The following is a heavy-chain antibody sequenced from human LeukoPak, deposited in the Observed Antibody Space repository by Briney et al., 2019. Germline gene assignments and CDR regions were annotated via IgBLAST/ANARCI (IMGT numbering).Heavy chain of an antibody. CDR2: ISSSGSTI. CDR3: ARTKDCSSTSCYGAEFDY. D-gene: IGHD2-2*01. Sequence: PGGSLRLSCAASGFTFSSYEMNWVRQAPGKGLEWVSYISSSGSTIYYADSVKGRFTISRDNAKNSLYLQMNSLRAEDTAVYYCARTKDCSSTSCYGAEFDYWGQGTPVTVSS. CDR1: GFTFSSYE. J-gene: IGHJ4*02. V-gene: IGHV3-48*03.